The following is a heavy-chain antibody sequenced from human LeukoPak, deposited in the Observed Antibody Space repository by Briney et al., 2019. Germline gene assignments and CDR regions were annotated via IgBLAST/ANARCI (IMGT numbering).Heavy chain of an antibody. CDR2: INTNTGNP. Sequence: ASVKVSCKASGYTFTSYAMNWVRQAPGQGLEWMGWINTNTGNPTYAQGFTGRFVFSLDTSVSTAYLQISSLKAEDTAVYYCARTPVPAALDAFDIWGQGTMVTVSS. CDR3: ARTPVPAALDAFDI. V-gene: IGHV7-4-1*02. D-gene: IGHD2-2*01. J-gene: IGHJ3*02. CDR1: GYTFTSYA.